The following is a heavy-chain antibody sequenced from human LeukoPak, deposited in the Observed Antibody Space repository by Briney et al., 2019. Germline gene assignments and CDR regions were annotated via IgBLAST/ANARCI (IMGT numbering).Heavy chain of an antibody. CDR2: INHSGST. CDR1: GGSISSYY. Sequence: PSETLSLTCTVSGGSISSYYWSWIRQPPGKGLEWIGEINHSGSTNYDPSLKSRVTISVDTSKNQFSLKLSSVTAADTAVYYCARLSGVLWSPDVWGKGTTVTISS. V-gene: IGHV4-34*01. D-gene: IGHD2/OR15-2a*01. J-gene: IGHJ6*04. CDR3: ARLSGVLWSPDV.